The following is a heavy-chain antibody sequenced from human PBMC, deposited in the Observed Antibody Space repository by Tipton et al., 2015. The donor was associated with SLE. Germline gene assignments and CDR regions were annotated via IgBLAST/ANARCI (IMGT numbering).Heavy chain of an antibody. Sequence: SLRLSCAASGFTFSSYAMSWVRQAPGKGLEWVSTISGSGGSTYYADSVKGRFTISRDNSKNTLYLQMNSLRAEDTAVYYCAKGYYSGYDCFDYWGQGTLVTVSS. CDR3: AKGYYSGYDCFDY. CDR2: ISGSGGST. V-gene: IGHV3-23*01. D-gene: IGHD5-12*01. CDR1: GFTFSSYA. J-gene: IGHJ4*02.